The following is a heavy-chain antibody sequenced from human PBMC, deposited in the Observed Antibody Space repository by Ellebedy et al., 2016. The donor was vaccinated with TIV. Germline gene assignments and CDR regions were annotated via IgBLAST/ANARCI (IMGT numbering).Heavy chain of an antibody. CDR1: GFTFSSYW. Sequence: GESLKISXAASGFTFSSYWMHWVRQAPGKGLVWVSRINSDGSSTSYADSVKGRFTISRDNAKNSLYLQMNSLRAEDTAVYYCARDRRGYCTNGVCYAAAFDIWGQGTMVTVSS. CDR2: INSDGSST. D-gene: IGHD2-8*01. J-gene: IGHJ3*02. CDR3: ARDRRGYCTNGVCYAAAFDI. V-gene: IGHV3-74*01.